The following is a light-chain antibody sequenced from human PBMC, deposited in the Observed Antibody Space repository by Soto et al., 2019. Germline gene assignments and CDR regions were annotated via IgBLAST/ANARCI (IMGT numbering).Light chain of an antibody. CDR1: QSVSYSSNSKNY. J-gene: IGKJ4*01. V-gene: IGKV4-1*01. CDR3: QQYYSIPLT. Sequence: DIVMTQSPDSLAVSLGERATNNCKSSQSVSYSSNSKNYLAWYQRKPGQPPKLLIYWASTRESGVPDRFSGSGSGTDVTLTISSLQAEDVAVYYSQQYYSIPLTFGGGTKVEIK. CDR2: WAS.